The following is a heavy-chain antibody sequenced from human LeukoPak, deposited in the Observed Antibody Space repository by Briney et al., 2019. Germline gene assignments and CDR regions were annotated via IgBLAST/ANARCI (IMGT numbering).Heavy chain of an antibody. CDR2: IWSEGSNK. CDR3: ARDLRKGTYFDY. V-gene: IGHV3-33*01. CDR1: GFTFSNYG. Sequence: QPGRSLRLSCAASGFTFSNYGMHCVRQAPDKGLEWVAVIWSEGSNKYYADSVKGRFTISRDNSKNTLYLQMNSLRAEDTGVYYCARDLRKGTYFDYWGQGTLVTISS. D-gene: IGHD3-10*01. J-gene: IGHJ4*02.